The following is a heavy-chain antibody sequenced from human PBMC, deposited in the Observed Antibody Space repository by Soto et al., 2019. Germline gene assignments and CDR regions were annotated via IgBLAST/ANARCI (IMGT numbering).Heavy chain of an antibody. CDR3: ASRDPGISVDY. V-gene: IGHV4-4*02. D-gene: IGHD1-26*01. CDR2: IYRTGST. Sequence: PSETLSLTCAASGGSFTSNNWWTWVRQPPGQGLEWIGEIYRTGSTNYNPSLKSRVTISLDESENQFSLKVTSLTAADTAVYYCASRDPGISVDYWGQGTLVTVSS. J-gene: IGHJ4*02. CDR1: GGSFTSNNW.